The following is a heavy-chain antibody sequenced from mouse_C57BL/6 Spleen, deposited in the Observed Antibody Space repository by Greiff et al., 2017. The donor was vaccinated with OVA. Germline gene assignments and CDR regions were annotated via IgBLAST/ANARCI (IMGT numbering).Heavy chain of an antibody. CDR3: TRAYGNPPWFAY. D-gene: IGHD2-1*01. V-gene: IGHV5-9-1*02. Sequence: EVKVEESGEGLVKPGGSLKLSCAASGFTFSSYAMSWVRQTPEKRLEWVAYISSGGDYIYYADTVKGRFTISRDNARNTLYLQMSSLKSEDTAMYYCTRAYGNPPWFAYWGQGTLVTVSA. CDR2: ISSGGDYI. CDR1: GFTFSSYA. J-gene: IGHJ3*01.